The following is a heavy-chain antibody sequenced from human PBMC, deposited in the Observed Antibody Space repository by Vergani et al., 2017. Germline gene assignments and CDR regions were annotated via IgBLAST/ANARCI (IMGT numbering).Heavy chain of an antibody. J-gene: IGHJ6*02. CDR1: GFTFSSYS. Sequence: EVQLVESGGGLVQPGGSLRLSCAASGFTFSSYSMNWVRQAPGKGLEWVSYISSSSSTIYYADSVKGRFTISRDNAKNSLYLQMNSLRAEDTAVYYCAGGGELPYYYYGMDVWGQGTTVTVSS. CDR2: ISSSSSTI. D-gene: IGHD1-26*01. V-gene: IGHV3-48*01. CDR3: AGGGELPYYYYGMDV.